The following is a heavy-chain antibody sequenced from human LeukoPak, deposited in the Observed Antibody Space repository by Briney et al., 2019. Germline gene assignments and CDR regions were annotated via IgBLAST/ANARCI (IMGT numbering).Heavy chain of an antibody. CDR3: AKDRYSGLNTIDY. D-gene: IGHD6-13*01. CDR2: ISYDGSYK. CDR1: EFNFSTYG. J-gene: IGHJ4*02. V-gene: IGHV3-30*18. Sequence: GGSLRLSCAASEFNFSTYGMHWVRQAPGKGLEWVAVISYDGSYKFYADSVKGRFTISRDNSKSTLYLQMNRLRAEDTAVYYCAKDRYSGLNTIDYWGQGTLVTVSS.